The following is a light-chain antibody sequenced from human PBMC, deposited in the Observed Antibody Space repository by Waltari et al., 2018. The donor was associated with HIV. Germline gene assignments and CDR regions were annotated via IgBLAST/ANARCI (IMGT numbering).Light chain of an antibody. J-gene: IGLJ2*01. CDR3: SSYAGINPVV. CDR1: SSDVGRYDS. V-gene: IGLV2-8*01. Sequence: QSALTQPPSASGSPGQSVTISCTGTSSDVGRYDSVSWYQQHPGKAPKLLIFEVNKRPSGVPDRFSGSKSGNTASLTVSGLQAEDEAEYSCSSYAGINPVVFGGGTKLTVL. CDR2: EVN.